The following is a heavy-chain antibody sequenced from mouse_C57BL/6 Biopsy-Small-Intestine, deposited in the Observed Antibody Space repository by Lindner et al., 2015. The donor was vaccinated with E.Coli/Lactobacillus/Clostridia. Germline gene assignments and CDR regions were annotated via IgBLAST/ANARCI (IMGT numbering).Heavy chain of an antibody. D-gene: IGHD1-1*01. V-gene: IGHV1-81*01. Sequence: VQLQESGAELARPGASAKLSCKASGYTFTSYGISWVKQRTGQGLEWIGEIYPRSGNTYYNEKFKGKATLTADKSSSTAYMELRSLTSEDSAVYFCAKITTVVATDWYFDVWGTGTTVTVSS. CDR3: AKITTVVATDWYFDV. CDR2: IYPRSGNT. J-gene: IGHJ1*03. CDR1: GYTFTSYG.